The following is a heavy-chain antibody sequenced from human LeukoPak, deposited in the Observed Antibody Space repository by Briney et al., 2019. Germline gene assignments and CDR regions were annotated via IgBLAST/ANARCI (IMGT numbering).Heavy chain of an antibody. Sequence: SETLSLTCTVSGGSISSYYWSWIRQPPGKGLEWIGYIYYSGSTNYNPSLKSRVTISVDTSKNQFSLKLKSVTAADTAAYYCARAWPRAARPGEVYYFDYWGQGTLVTVSS. CDR2: IYYSGST. CDR3: ARAWPRAARPGEVYYFDY. CDR1: GGSISSYY. V-gene: IGHV4-59*01. J-gene: IGHJ4*02. D-gene: IGHD6-6*01.